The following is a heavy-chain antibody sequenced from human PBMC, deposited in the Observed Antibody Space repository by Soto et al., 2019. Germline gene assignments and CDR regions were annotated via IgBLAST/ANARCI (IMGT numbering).Heavy chain of an antibody. D-gene: IGHD6-13*01. CDR1: GFSFNNYA. CDR2: ISGSAGST. J-gene: IGHJ6*02. CDR3: AKGDPQQLPSFYHYYYGWHV. Sequence: EVQLLESGGGLVQPGGSLRLSCVASGFSFNNYAMSWVRQAPGKGLEWVSTISGSAGSTYYVDSVKGRFTISRDNSKNTVALQMNSLIAEDTALYNCAKGDPQQLPSFYHYYYGWHVWGQGTTVTVSS. V-gene: IGHV3-23*01.